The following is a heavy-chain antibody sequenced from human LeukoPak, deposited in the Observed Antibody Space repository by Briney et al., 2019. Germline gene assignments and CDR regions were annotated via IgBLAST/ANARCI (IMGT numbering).Heavy chain of an antibody. V-gene: IGHV3-48*01. CDR2: ISSSSTI. CDR3: ARADYDFWSGYASSCFDY. D-gene: IGHD3-3*01. J-gene: IGHJ4*02. CDR1: GFTFSSYS. Sequence: GGSLRLSCAASGFTFSSYSMNWVRQAPGKGLEWVSYISSSSTIYYADSVKGRFTISRDNAKNSLYLQMNSLRAEDTAVYYCARADYDFWSGYASSCFDYWGQGTLVTVSS.